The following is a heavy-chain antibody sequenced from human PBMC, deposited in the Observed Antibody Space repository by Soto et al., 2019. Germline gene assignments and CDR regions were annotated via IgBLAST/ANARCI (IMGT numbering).Heavy chain of an antibody. CDR1: GGSISGYY. D-gene: IGHD2-15*01. V-gene: IGHV4-34*01. J-gene: IGHJ4*02. CDR3: AREGDCSGGSCYSY. Sequence: SETLSLTCTVSGGSISGYYWSWIRQPPGKGLEWIGEINHSGSTNYNPSLKSRVTISVDTSKNQFSLKLSSVTAADTAVYYCAREGDCSGGSCYSYWGQGTLVTVSS. CDR2: INHSGST.